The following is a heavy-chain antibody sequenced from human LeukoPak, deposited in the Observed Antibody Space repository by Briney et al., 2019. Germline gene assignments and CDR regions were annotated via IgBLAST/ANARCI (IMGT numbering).Heavy chain of an antibody. V-gene: IGHV4-34*01. CDR2: INHSGST. CDR1: GGSFSGYY. D-gene: IGHD1-14*01. J-gene: IGHJ5*02. Sequence: SETLSLTCAVYGGSFSGYYWSWIRQPPGKGLEWIGEINHSGSTNYNPSLKSRVTISVDTSKNQFSLNLSSVTAADTAVYYCATINPTRGWFDPWGQGTLVTVSS. CDR3: ATINPTRGWFDP.